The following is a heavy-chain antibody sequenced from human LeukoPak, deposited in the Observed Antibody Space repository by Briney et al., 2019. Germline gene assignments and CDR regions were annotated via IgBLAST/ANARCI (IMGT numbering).Heavy chain of an antibody. CDR3: ARLDCISNTCYNY. CDR1: GTSFTSYY. Sequence: SETLSLTCGVSGTSFTSYYWSWIRQSPGKGLEWIGYINYSGNSEYNPSLKSRVTISVDRSKKQVSLKMTSVTAADTAVYYCARLDCISNTCYNYWALGALVTVSS. D-gene: IGHD2-21*01. J-gene: IGHJ4*02. V-gene: IGHV4-59*08. CDR2: INYSGNS.